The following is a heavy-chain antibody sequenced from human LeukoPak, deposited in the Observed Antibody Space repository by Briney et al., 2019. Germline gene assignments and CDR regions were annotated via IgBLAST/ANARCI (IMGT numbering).Heavy chain of an antibody. V-gene: IGHV1-18*04. CDR3: ARDPRVQELVPLAMGV. CDR1: GYSFTSYG. J-gene: IGHJ6*04. CDR2: VSAYKGNT. Sequence: GASVKVSCNASGYSFTSYGISWVRQPPGQGVEWMGGVSAYKGNTNYAQKLQGRVTMTTDTCTSTAYIELRSLRSDDTAVDYCARDPRVQELVPLAMGVWGKGTTVTV. D-gene: IGHD6-13*01.